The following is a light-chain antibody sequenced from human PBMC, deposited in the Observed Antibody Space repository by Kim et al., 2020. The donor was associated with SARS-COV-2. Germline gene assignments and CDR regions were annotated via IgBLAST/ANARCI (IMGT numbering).Light chain of an antibody. Sequence: VSPGQTALLPCSGNNLGDQHLCLYQPRPGQSPLPVLYEDIKRPPGFPERVYGSNSGNTAPLTLRGPQAMDEADYYCQAWDSSTLVFGRGTQLTVL. CDR1: NLGDQH. CDR2: EDI. V-gene: IGLV3-1*01. CDR3: QAWDSSTLV. J-gene: IGLJ2*01.